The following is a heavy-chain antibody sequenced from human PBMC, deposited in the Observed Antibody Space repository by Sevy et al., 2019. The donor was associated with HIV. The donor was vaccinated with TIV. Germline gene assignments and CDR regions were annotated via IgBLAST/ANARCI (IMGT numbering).Heavy chain of an antibody. Sequence: GGSLRLSCAASGFTFSSYGMHWVRQAPGKGLEWVAFIRYVGSNKYYADSVKGRFTISRDNSKNTLYLQMNSLRAEDTAVYYCAKDGEYYGSGRGAFDIWGQGTMVTVSS. J-gene: IGHJ3*02. CDR3: AKDGEYYGSGRGAFDI. V-gene: IGHV3-30*02. CDR2: IRYVGSNK. CDR1: GFTFSSYG. D-gene: IGHD3-10*01.